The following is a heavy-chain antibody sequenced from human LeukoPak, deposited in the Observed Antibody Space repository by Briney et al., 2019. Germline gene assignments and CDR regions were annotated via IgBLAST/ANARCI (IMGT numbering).Heavy chain of an antibody. Sequence: PGGSLRLSCAASGFTFSRYWISWVRQAPGKGLEWVANIKEDGSEKKYVDSVKGRFTISRDNAKNSLYLQMNSLRAEDTAVYYCAELGITMIGGVWGKGTTVTISS. D-gene: IGHD3-10*02. CDR1: GFTFSRYW. V-gene: IGHV3-7*01. CDR3: AELGITMIGGV. J-gene: IGHJ6*04. CDR2: IKEDGSEK.